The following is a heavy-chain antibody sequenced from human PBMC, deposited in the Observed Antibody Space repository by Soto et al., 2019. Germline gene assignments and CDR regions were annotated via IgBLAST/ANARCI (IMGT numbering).Heavy chain of an antibody. J-gene: IGHJ5*02. Sequence: QITLKESGPTLVKPTQTLTLTCTLSGSSLRTSGVGVAGIRQPPGKALEWVALIYWDDDKRYSPSLKSRLTSTKDTSNTQVVLTMSNMEPVDTGTYFCALFFATRHDGISFDPGGQGTLVTVSS. CDR1: GSSLRTSGVG. CDR3: ALFFATRHDGISFDP. V-gene: IGHV2-5*02. D-gene: IGHD1-20*01. CDR2: IYWDDDK.